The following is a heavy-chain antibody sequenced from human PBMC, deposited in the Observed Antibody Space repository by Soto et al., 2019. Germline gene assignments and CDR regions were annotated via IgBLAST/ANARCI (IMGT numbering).Heavy chain of an antibody. J-gene: IGHJ4*02. CDR3: ARENWSAFDY. CDR2: TWFDGNNK. D-gene: IGHD3-3*01. V-gene: IGHV3-33*01. CDR1: GFTFSSYG. Sequence: GGSLRLSCAASGFTFSSYGMHWVRQAPGKGLEWVAVTWFDGNNKKYADSVKGRFTISRDSSKNTLYLQMNSLGVEDTAVYYCARENWSAFDYWGQGTLVTAPQ.